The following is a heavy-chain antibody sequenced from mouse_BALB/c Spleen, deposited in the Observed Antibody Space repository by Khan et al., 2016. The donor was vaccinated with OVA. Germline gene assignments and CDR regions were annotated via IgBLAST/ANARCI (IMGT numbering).Heavy chain of an antibody. Sequence: EVQLQESGPGLVKPSQSLSLTCTVTGYSITSDYAWNWIRQFPGNKLEWMGYISYSGNTKYNPSLKSRISITQDTSKNQFFLQLNSVTIEDTATYYCARVYGSDFDYWGQGTTLTVSS. D-gene: IGHD1-1*01. CDR2: ISYSGNT. J-gene: IGHJ2*01. V-gene: IGHV3-2*02. CDR1: GYSITSDYA. CDR3: ARVYGSDFDY.